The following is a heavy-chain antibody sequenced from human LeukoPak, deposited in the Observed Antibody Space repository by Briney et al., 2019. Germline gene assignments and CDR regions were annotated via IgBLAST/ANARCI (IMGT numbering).Heavy chain of an antibody. D-gene: IGHD6-13*01. CDR1: GGALSSSRDY. J-gene: IGHJ6*03. CDR3: ARPIAAAGLWSYFMDV. Sequence: SETLSLTCTVSGGALSSSRDYWGWIRQPPGKWLEWIGNMYYSGHTSYNPSLKSRVTIALDTSKNQFSLKLTSVTAADTAVYYCARPIAAAGLWSYFMDVWGKGTKVTVSS. CDR2: MYYSGHT. V-gene: IGHV4-39*07.